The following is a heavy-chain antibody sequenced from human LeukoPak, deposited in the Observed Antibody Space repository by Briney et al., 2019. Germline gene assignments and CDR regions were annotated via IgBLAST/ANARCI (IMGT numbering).Heavy chain of an antibody. Sequence: GGSLRLSCAASGFTFNIYVMAWVRQAPGKGLEWVSSISGSGGSTYYADSVKGRFTISRDNSKNNLYLKMTNLRAEDTGVYFCAKARVLSSFDAWGQGTLVTVSS. D-gene: IGHD3-16*02. CDR1: GFTFNIYV. J-gene: IGHJ5*02. CDR3: AKARVLSSFDA. V-gene: IGHV3-23*01. CDR2: ISGSGGST.